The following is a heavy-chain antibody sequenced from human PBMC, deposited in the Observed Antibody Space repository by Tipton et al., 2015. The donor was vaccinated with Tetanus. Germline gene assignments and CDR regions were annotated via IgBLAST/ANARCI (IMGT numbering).Heavy chain of an antibody. CDR2: ISPFNDNI. Sequence: VQLVQSGAEVKKPGASVKVSCKASGYTFTHYGVNWVRQAPGQGLEWLGWISPFNDNINYAEKFQGRLTMTTDRSTSTDSMAVRSLGSDDTAVYDGAGGRGLGPHEFFEHWGQGTLVIVSS. V-gene: IGHV1-18*01. CDR1: GYTFTHYG. D-gene: IGHD3-16*01. CDR3: AGGRGLGPHEFFEH. J-gene: IGHJ5*02.